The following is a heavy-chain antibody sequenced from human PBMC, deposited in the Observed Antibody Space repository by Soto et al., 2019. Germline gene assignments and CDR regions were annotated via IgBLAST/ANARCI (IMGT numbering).Heavy chain of an antibody. V-gene: IGHV3-30*18. CDR1: GFIFSTYG. Sequence: QVQLVESGGGVVQPGKSLRLSCAASGFIFSTYGMHWVRQAPGKGLEWVAFISYDGRNRDQADSLKGRFTVSRDNSNNTLYLKMNSLRPEDTAVYYCAQDSDSSWYGKGFAPWCQGTPVTVSS. CDR3: AQDSDSSWYGKGFAP. CDR2: ISYDGRNR. J-gene: IGHJ5*02. D-gene: IGHD6-13*01.